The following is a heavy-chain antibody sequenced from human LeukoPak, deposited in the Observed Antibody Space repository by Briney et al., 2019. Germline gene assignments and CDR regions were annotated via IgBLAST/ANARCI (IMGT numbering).Heavy chain of an antibody. CDR1: GYSFTSYC. D-gene: IGHD3-10*01. CDR2: IDPSDSYT. Sequence: GESLLTFSKGSGYSFTSYCISWVRQMPGKGLEWMGRIDPSDSYTNYSPSFQGHVTISADKSISTAYLQWSSLKASDTAMYYCARLGAYYYGSGRVEYWGQETLVTVSS. J-gene: IGHJ4*02. V-gene: IGHV5-10-1*01. CDR3: ARLGAYYYGSGRVEY.